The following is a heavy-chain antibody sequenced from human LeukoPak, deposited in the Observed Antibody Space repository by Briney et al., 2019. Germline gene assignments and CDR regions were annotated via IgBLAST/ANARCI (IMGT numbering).Heavy chain of an antibody. Sequence: GGSLRLSCAASGFTFSSYGMHWVRQAPGKGLEWVAVIWYDGSNKYYADSVKGRFTISRDNSKNTLYLQMNSLRAEDTAVYYCARGRLMVRGVGWFDPWGQGTLVTVSS. CDR2: IWYDGSNK. CDR3: ARGRLMVRGVGWFDP. CDR1: GFTFSSYG. D-gene: IGHD3-10*01. J-gene: IGHJ5*02. V-gene: IGHV3-33*01.